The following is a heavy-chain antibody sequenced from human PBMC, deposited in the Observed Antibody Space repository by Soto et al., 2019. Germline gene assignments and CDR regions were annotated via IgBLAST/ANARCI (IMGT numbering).Heavy chain of an antibody. V-gene: IGHV1-24*01. CDR1: GYTXTELS. CDR2: FDPEDGET. J-gene: IGHJ5*02. Sequence: SXKVSFKVSGYTXTELSMDLVRQAPGKGLEWMGGFDPEDGETIYAQKFQGRLAMTEDKSTDTAYMELSRLRSEDTAVYYCATVVGRPGFDPWGQGALGTVS. CDR3: ATVVGRPGFDP. D-gene: IGHD3-10*01.